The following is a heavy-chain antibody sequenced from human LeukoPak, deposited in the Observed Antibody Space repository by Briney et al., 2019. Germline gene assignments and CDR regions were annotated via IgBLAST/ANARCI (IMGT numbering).Heavy chain of an antibody. CDR1: GYTFTSYD. CDR3: AREGYYGSGTKGSAQTGFDL. V-gene: IGHV1-8*01. D-gene: IGHD3-10*01. CDR2: MNPNSGNT. Sequence: ASVKVSCQASGYTFTSYDINWVRQATGQGLEWMGWMNPNSGNTGYAQKFQGRVTMTRNTSISTAYMELSSLRSEDTAVYYCAREGYYGSGTKGSAQTGFDLWGQGTLVTVSS. J-gene: IGHJ5*02.